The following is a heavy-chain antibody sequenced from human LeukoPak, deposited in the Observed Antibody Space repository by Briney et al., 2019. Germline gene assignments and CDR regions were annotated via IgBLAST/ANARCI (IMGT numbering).Heavy chain of an antibody. Sequence: SSETLSLTCAVYGGSFSGYYWSWVRQPPGKGLEWIGEINYSGSTNYNPSLKSRVTISLDTSKNQFSLKLSSVTAADTAVYYCAFLRPLYYYGMDVWGQGTTVTVSS. D-gene: IGHD4-17*01. V-gene: IGHV4-34*01. CDR3: AFLRPLYYYGMDV. CDR2: INYSGST. J-gene: IGHJ6*02. CDR1: GGSFSGYY.